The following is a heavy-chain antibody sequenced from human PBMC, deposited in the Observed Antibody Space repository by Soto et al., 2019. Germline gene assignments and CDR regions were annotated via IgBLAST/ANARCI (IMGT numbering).Heavy chain of an antibody. CDR1: GGSISSYC. D-gene: IGHD4-17*01. J-gene: IGHJ6*03. CDR2: IYYSGST. Sequence: PSETLSLTWTVAGGSISSYCWSWIRQTKGKGLEWIGYIYYSGSTNYNPSLKSRVTISVDTSKNQFSLKLSSVTAADTAVYYCARQKTTVTTQTWYYYYMDVWGKGTTVTVSS. V-gene: IGHV4-59*08. CDR3: ARQKTTVTTQTWYYYYMDV.